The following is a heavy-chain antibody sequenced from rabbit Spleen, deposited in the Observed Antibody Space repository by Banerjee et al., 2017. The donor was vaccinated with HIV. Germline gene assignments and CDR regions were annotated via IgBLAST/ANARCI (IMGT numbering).Heavy chain of an antibody. J-gene: IGHJ4*01. CDR3: ARGAGDTWYAGGL. Sequence: QSLEESGGDLVKPGASLTLACTASGIDFSGAYYMCWVRQAPGKGLEWIGCIYTGSGITYTASWAKGRFTISKTASTTVTLQMTSLTAADTATYFCARGAGDTWYAGGLWGPGTLVTVS. CDR1: GIDFSGAYY. V-gene: IGHV1S40*01. CDR2: IYTGSGIT. D-gene: IGHD2-1*01.